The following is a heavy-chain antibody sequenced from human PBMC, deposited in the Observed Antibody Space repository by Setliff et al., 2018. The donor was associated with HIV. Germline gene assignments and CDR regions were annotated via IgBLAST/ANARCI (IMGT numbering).Heavy chain of an antibody. J-gene: IGHJ4*02. Sequence: KPGGSLRLSCAASGFIFSDAWMSWARQAPGKGLEWVGRIKSNSDGGTTDYAAPVKGRFTISRDDSKNTLYLQMNSLKTEDTAVYYCTTDYDILTGYSPFVSHPPDFDYWGQGTLVTVSS. CDR3: TTDYDILTGYSPFVSHPPDFDY. CDR2: IKSNSDGGTT. D-gene: IGHD3-9*01. V-gene: IGHV3-15*01. CDR1: GFIFSDAW.